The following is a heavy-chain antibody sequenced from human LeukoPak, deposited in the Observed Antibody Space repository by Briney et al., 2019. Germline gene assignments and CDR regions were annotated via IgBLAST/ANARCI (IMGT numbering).Heavy chain of an antibody. CDR2: INHSGST. Sequence: SETLSLTCAVYGGSFSGYYWSWIRQPPGKGLEWIGEINHSGSTNYNPSLKSRVTISVDTSKNQFSLKLSSVTAADTAVYYCARGPAGGYCSSTRCFYYGMDVWGQGTTVTVSS. V-gene: IGHV4-34*01. CDR3: ARGPAGGYCSSTRCFYYGMDV. J-gene: IGHJ6*02. CDR1: GGSFSGYY. D-gene: IGHD2-2*01.